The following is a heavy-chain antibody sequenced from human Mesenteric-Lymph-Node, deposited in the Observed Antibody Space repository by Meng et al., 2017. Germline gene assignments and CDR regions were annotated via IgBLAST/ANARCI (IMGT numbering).Heavy chain of an antibody. CDR2: ISSSSSYI. J-gene: IGHJ4*02. CDR1: GSTFSSYS. Sequence: GESLKISCAASGSTFSSYSMNWVRQAPGKGLEWVSSISSSSSYIYYADSVKGRFTISRDNAKNSLYLQMNSLRAEDTAVYYCARSNKVYSGYVDFDYWWQ. D-gene: IGHD5-12*01. CDR3: ARSNKVYSGYVDFDY. V-gene: IGHV3-21*01.